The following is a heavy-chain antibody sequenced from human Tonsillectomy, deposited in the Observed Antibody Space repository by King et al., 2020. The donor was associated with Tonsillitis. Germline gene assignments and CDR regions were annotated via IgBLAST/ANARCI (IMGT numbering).Heavy chain of an antibody. CDR2: FYPGDSDT. Sequence: DVQLVESGAEMKKPGESLKISCTGSGYTFSTYWIGWVRQMPGKGLEWMGIFYPGDSDTRYNPSVRGHVTISTDNSINTAYLQWSSLKASDTAIYYCARLRRVAAISRDAFDIWGQGTMVTVSS. CDR3: ARLRRVAAISRDAFDI. CDR1: GYTFSTYW. D-gene: IGHD5-18*01. V-gene: IGHV5-51*01. J-gene: IGHJ3*02.